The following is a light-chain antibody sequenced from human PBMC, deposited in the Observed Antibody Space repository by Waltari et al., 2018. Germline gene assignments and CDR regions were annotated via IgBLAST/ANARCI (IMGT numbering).Light chain of an antibody. Sequence: IVMTQSPDTLSVSPGETATLSCRASRNINSNLAWYHQKPGQPPRLLIHAASTRAPGVPARFSGSGSGTEFTLTISNLQSEDFAVYYCQQYSKWPPITFGQGTRLEIK. CDR3: QQYSKWPPIT. J-gene: IGKJ5*01. CDR2: AAS. V-gene: IGKV3-15*01. CDR1: RNINSN.